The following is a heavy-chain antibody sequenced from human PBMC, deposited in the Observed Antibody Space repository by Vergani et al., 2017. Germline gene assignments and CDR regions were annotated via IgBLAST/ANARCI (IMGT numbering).Heavy chain of an antibody. CDR3: SGAPYCSSTSCYSFSGSFAKKYYYYYMDV. J-gene: IGHJ6*03. V-gene: IGHV1-69*01. D-gene: IGHD2-2*01. Sequence: QVQLVQSGAEVKKPGSSVKVSCKASGGTFSSYAISWVRQAPGQGLEWMGGIIPIFGTANYAQKFQGRVTITADESTSTAYMELSSLRSEDTAVYYCSGAPYCSSTSCYSFSGSFAKKYYYYYMDVWGKGTTVTVSS. CDR2: IIPIFGTA. CDR1: GGTFSSYA.